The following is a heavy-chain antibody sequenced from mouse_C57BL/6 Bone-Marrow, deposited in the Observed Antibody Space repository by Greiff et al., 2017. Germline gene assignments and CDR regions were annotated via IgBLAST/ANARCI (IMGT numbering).Heavy chain of an antibody. D-gene: IGHD1-1*01. CDR3: AREGITTVVA. Sequence: QVQLKQSGPELVKPGASVKISRKASGYAFSSSWMNWVKQRPGKGLEWIGRIYPGDGDTNYNGKFKGKATLTADKSSSTAYMQLSSLTSEDSAVYFCAREGITTVVAWGQGTSVTVSS. V-gene: IGHV1-82*01. CDR2: IYPGDGDT. CDR1: GYAFSSSW. J-gene: IGHJ4*01.